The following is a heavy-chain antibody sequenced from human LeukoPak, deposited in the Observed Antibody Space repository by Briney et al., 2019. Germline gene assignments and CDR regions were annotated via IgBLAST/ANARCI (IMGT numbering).Heavy chain of an antibody. CDR2: IYTSGST. CDR1: GGSISSYY. V-gene: IGHV4-4*09. CDR3: ARRWGSTNWFDP. J-gene: IGHJ5*02. D-gene: IGHD7-27*01. Sequence: SETLSLTCTVSGGSISSYYWSWIRQPPGKGLEWIGYIYTSGSTNYNPSLKSRVTISVDTSKNQFSLKLSSVTAADTAVYYCARRWGSTNWFDPWGQGTLVTVPS.